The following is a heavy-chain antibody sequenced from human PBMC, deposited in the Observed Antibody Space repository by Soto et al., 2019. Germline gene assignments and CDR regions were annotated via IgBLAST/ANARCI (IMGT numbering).Heavy chain of an antibody. D-gene: IGHD6-13*01. CDR3: ARGRAAGHYYYYYGMDV. CDR2: IYHSGST. J-gene: IGHJ6*02. CDR1: GGYIGISNW. Sequence: PSATQCHTWALSGGYIGISNWLSWVRQHPGKGLEWIGEIYHSGSTNYNPSLKSRVTISVDKSKNQFSLKLSSVTAADTAVYYCARGRAAGHYYYYYGMDVWGQGTTV. V-gene: IGHV4-4*02.